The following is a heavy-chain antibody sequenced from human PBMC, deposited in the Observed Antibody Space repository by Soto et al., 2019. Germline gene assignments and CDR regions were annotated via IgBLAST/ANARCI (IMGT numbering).Heavy chain of an antibody. D-gene: IGHD3-16*02. CDR1: GGSISSGGYS. V-gene: IGHV4-30-2*01. J-gene: IGHJ4*02. Sequence: SETLSLTCAVSGGSISSGGYSWSWVRQPPGKGLEWIGYIYHSGSTYYNPSLKGRVTISVDRSKNQFSLKLSSVTAADTAVYYCARLPIVWGQGTLVTVSS. CDR3: ARLPIV. CDR2: IYHSGST.